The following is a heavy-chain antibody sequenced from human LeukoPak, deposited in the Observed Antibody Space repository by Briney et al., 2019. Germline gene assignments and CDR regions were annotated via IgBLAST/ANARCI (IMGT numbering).Heavy chain of an antibody. CDR3: ARDHGYYGSGSYAN. J-gene: IGHJ4*02. CDR2: ISSSSSYI. V-gene: IGHV3-21*01. CDR1: GFTFSSYS. Sequence: GGSLRPSCAASGFTFSSYSMNWVRQAPGKGLEWVSSISSSSSYIYYADSVKGRFTISRDNAKNSLYLQMNSLRAEDTAVYYCARDHGYYGSGSYANWGQGTLVTVSS. D-gene: IGHD3-10*01.